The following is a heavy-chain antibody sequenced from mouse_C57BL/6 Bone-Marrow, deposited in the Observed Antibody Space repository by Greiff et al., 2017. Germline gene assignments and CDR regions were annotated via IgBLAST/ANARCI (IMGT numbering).Heavy chain of an antibody. V-gene: IGHV1-63*01. J-gene: IGHJ4*01. CDR3: ARVYGSPYYYAMDY. CDR1: GYTFTNYW. D-gene: IGHD1-1*01. Sequence: QVQLQQSGAELVRPGTSVKMSCKASGYTFTNYWIGWAKQRPGHGLEWIGDIYPGGGYTTYNEKFKGKATLTADKSSSTAYMQFSSLTSEDSAIYYCARVYGSPYYYAMDYWGQGASVTVSS. CDR2: IYPGGGYT.